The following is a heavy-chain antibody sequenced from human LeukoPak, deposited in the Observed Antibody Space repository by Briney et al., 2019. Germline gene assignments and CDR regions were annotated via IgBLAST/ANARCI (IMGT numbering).Heavy chain of an antibody. J-gene: IGHJ6*03. CDR3: ARYRVGDYYYYYMDV. V-gene: IGHV1-69*05. Sequence: SVKVSCKASGGTFSSYAISWVRQAPGQGLEWMGGIIPIFGTANYAHKFQGRVTITTDESTTTAYMELRSLRSDDTAVYYCARYRVGDYYYYYMDVWGKGTTVTVSS. CDR2: IIPIFGTA. CDR1: GGTFSSYA.